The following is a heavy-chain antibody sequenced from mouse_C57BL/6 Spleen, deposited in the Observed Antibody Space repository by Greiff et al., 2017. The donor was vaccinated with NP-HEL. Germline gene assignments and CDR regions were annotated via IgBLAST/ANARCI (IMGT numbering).Heavy chain of an antibody. D-gene: IGHD1-1*01. CDR3: ARWGYYGSSPYYAMDY. J-gene: IGHJ4*01. V-gene: IGHV1-78*01. Sequence: VQLQQSDAELVKPGASVKISCKVSGYTFTDHTIHWMKQRPEQGLEWIGYIYPRDGSTKYNEKFKGKATLTADKSSSTAYMQLNSLTSEDSAVYFCARWGYYGSSPYYAMDYWGQGTSVTVSS. CDR1: GYTFTDHT. CDR2: IYPRDGST.